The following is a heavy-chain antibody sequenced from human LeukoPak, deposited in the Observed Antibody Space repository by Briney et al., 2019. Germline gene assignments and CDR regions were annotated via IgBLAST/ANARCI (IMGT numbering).Heavy chain of an antibody. J-gene: IGHJ6*02. CDR1: GFTFRSYN. Sequence: GGSLRLSCAASGFTFRSYNMHWVRQAAGKGLEWVSSISSSGSYIYHADSVKGRFTISRDNAKNSLYLQMNSLRAEDTAVYYCARDVSTTVYAYYYYGMDVWGQGTTVTVSS. D-gene: IGHD4-17*01. V-gene: IGHV3-21*01. CDR2: ISSSGSYI. CDR3: ARDVSTTVYAYYYYGMDV.